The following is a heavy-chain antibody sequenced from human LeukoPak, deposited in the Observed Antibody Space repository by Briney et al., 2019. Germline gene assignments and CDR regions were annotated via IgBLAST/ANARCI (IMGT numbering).Heavy chain of an antibody. V-gene: IGHV1-2*02. J-gene: IGHJ3*02. D-gene: IGHD1-26*01. Sequence: ASVKVSCKASGYTFTCYYMHWVRQAPGQGLEWMGWINPNSGGTNYAQKFQGRVTITRDTSISTAYMELSRLRSDDTAVYYCARYSGSHPAAFDIWGQGTMVTVSS. CDR2: INPNSGGT. CDR3: ARYSGSHPAAFDI. CDR1: GYTFTCYY.